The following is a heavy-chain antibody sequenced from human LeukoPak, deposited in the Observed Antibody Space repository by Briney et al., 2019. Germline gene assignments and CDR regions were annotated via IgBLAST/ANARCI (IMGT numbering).Heavy chain of an antibody. CDR2: IYYTGST. V-gene: IGHV4-59*08. CDR1: GGSISSYY. Sequence: SETLSLTCTVSGGSISSYYWSWIRQPPGKGLEYLGYIYYTGSTKFSPSLKGRVTMSVDTSKNQFSLRVSSVTAADTAVYYCARHLTGTKSLDYWGQGTLVTVSS. J-gene: IGHJ4*02. D-gene: IGHD1-7*01. CDR3: ARHLTGTKSLDY.